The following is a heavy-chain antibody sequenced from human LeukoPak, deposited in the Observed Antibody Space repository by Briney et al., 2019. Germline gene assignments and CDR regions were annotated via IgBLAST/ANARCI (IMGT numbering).Heavy chain of an antibody. Sequence: SETLSLTCTVYGYSISSGYYWGWFRQTPGRGLEWIASISHSGSPYYNPSLKSRVTISEDLSRNVFSLTLNSVTAADAAVYYCAREGRENIAIGVDWGQGALVTVSS. CDR3: AREGRENIAIGVD. D-gene: IGHD3-16*02. V-gene: IGHV4-38-2*02. CDR2: ISHSGSP. CDR1: GYSISSGYY. J-gene: IGHJ4*02.